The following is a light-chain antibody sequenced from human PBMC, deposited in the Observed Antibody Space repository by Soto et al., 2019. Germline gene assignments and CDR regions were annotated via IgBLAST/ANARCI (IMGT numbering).Light chain of an antibody. V-gene: IGLV2-14*01. J-gene: IGLJ1*01. Sequence: QSVLTQPASVPGSPGQSITISCTGTSSDVGGYNYVSWYQQHPGKAPKLIIYEVSHRPSGASNHFSGYKSGNTASLTISGLQAEDEADYYCSSYTTTSTPCVFGTGTKVTVL. CDR2: EVS. CDR3: SSYTTTSTPCV. CDR1: SSDVGGYNY.